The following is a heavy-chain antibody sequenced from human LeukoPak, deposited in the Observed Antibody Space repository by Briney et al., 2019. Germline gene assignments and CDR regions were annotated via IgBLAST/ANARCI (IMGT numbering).Heavy chain of an antibody. D-gene: IGHD3-16*01. CDR3: ASWGAGGNS. Sequence: GGSLRLSCEASGFTLSTYWMNWVRQVPGKGLDWVANINLDGSGKRYVDSVEGRFTIARDNADNSLSLQMNSLRAEDTAVYYCASWGAGGNSWGQGTLVTVSS. CDR1: GFTLSTYW. J-gene: IGHJ4*02. V-gene: IGHV3-7*01. CDR2: INLDGSGK.